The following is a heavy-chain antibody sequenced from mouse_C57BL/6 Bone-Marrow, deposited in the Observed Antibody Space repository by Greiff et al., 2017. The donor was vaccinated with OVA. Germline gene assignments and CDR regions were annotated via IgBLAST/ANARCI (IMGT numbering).Heavy chain of an antibody. V-gene: IGHV8-12*01. CDR1: GFSLSTSGMG. CDR2: TYWDGDT. CDR3: ARSGYYGSDDY. Sequence: ESGPGVLQSSQTLSLTCSFSGFSLSTSGMGVGWIRQPSGKGLEWLAHTYWDGDTRYNPSLKSRPTISKDTTSNQVFLKIPSVDTAYTATCYCARSGYYGSDDYWGQGTTLTVSS. J-gene: IGHJ2*01. D-gene: IGHD1-1*01.